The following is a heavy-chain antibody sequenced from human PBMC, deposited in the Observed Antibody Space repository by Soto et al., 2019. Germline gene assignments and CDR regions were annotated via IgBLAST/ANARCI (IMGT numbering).Heavy chain of an antibody. Sequence: EVQLLESGGGLVQPGGSLRLSCAASGFTFTSFAMAWVRQAPGKGLELVSGISATGGGTHYADSVKGRFTISRDNSRNTVYLQMNSLRAEDTAVYYCAKGGAYCGGDCTRAYWGQGTLVTVSS. CDR3: AKGGAYCGGDCTRAY. CDR1: GFTFTSFA. V-gene: IGHV3-23*01. CDR2: ISATGGGT. D-gene: IGHD2-21*02. J-gene: IGHJ4*02.